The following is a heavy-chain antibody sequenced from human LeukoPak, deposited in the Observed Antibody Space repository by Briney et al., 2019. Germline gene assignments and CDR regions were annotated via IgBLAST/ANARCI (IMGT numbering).Heavy chain of an antibody. Sequence: SGTLSLTCAVTGGSISSSNWWSWVRQPPGKGLGWIGEIYHSGSTNHNPSLKSRVTISVDKSKNQFSLKLSSVTAADTAVYYCARGQYSSGWFPHFDYWGQGTLVTVSS. D-gene: IGHD6-19*01. J-gene: IGHJ4*02. CDR2: IYHSGST. V-gene: IGHV4-4*02. CDR3: ARGQYSSGWFPHFDY. CDR1: GGSISSSNW.